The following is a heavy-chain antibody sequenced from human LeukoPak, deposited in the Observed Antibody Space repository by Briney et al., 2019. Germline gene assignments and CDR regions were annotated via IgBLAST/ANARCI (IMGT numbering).Heavy chain of an antibody. CDR1: GFTFTSYW. J-gene: IGHJ4*02. CDR2: INSDVTST. D-gene: IGHD1-26*01. Sequence: HPGGSLRLSCAASGFTFTSYWMHWVRQAPGKGLVWVSRINSDVTSTAYADSVKGRFTISRDNAKNMLYLQMNSLRVDDTAVYYCVRGAPFDYWGQGTLVAVSS. V-gene: IGHV3-74*01. CDR3: VRGAPFDY.